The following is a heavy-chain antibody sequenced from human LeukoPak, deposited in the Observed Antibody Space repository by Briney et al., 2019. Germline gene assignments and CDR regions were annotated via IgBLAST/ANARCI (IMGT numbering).Heavy chain of an antibody. CDR1: GYTFTSYD. D-gene: IGHD3-3*01. J-gene: IGHJ6*02. Sequence: GASVKVSCKASGYTFTSYDINWVRQATGQGLEWMGWMNPNSGNTGYAQKFQGRVTMARNASISTAYMELSSLRSEDTAVYYCARVALGTYYDFWSGYPYYYYGMDVWGQGTTVTVSS. CDR3: ARVALGTYYDFWSGYPYYYYGMDV. CDR2: MNPNSGNT. V-gene: IGHV1-8*01.